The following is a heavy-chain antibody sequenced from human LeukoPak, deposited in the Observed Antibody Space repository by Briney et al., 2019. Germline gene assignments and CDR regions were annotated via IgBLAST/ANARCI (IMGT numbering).Heavy chain of an antibody. D-gene: IGHD4-23*01. CDR1: GFIFSVSA. V-gene: IGHV3-73*01. Sequence: SGGSLKLSCAASGFIFSVSAIQWVRQASGKGLEWVGRIRSKTNSYATAYGASVKGRFTFSRDDSKNTAYLQMNSLKIEDTAVYYCTGGNDYWGQGTLITVSS. J-gene: IGHJ4*02. CDR2: IRSKTNSYAT. CDR3: TGGNDY.